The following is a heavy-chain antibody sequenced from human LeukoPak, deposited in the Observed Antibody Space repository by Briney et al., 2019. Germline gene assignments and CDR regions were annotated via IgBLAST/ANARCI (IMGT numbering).Heavy chain of an antibody. D-gene: IGHD3-9*01. V-gene: IGHV4-39*01. Sequence: SETLSLTCTVSGGSISSSSYYWGWIRQPPGKGLEWIGSIYYSGSTSYTPSLKSRVTISVDTSKNQFSLKLSSVTAADTAVYYCARPKTGYYGDYFDYWGQGTLVTVSS. CDR2: IYYSGST. CDR3: ARPKTGYYGDYFDY. CDR1: GGSISSSSYY. J-gene: IGHJ4*02.